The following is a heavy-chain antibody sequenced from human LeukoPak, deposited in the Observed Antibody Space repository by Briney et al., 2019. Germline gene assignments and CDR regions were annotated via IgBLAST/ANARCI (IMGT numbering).Heavy chain of an antibody. J-gene: IGHJ4*02. V-gene: IGHV4-34*01. CDR2: INHSGST. CDR3: ARGVVVPAAPAPYYFDY. Sequence: SETLSLTCAVYGGSFSGYYWSWFRQPPGKGLEWIGEINHSGSTNYNPSLKSRFTISVDTSKNQFSLKLSSVTAADTAVYYCARGVVVPAAPAPYYFDYWGQGTLVTVSS. D-gene: IGHD2-2*01. CDR1: GGSFSGYY.